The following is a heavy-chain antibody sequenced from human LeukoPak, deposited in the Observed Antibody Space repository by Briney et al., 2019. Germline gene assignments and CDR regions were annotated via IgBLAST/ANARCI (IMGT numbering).Heavy chain of an antibody. D-gene: IGHD3-3*01. CDR2: IYTSGST. CDR1: GGSISSGSYY. J-gene: IGHJ6*03. V-gene: IGHV4-61*02. Sequence: TLSLTCTVSGGSISSGSYYWSWIRQPAGKGLEWIGRIYTSGSTNHNPSLKSRVTISVDTSKNQFSLKLSSVTAADTAVYYCARDRRYDFWSGEWEGHYYYMDVWGKGTTVTVSS. CDR3: ARDRRYDFWSGEWEGHYYYMDV.